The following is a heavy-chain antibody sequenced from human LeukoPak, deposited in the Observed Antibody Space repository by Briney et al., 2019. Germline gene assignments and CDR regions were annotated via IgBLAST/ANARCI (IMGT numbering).Heavy chain of an antibody. J-gene: IGHJ6*02. Sequence: GASVKVSCKASGYTFTSYAMNWVRQAPGQGLEWMGWINTNTGNPTYAQGFTGRFVFSLDTSVNTAYLQISSLKAEDTAVYYCAREGQAANYYGMDVWGQGTTVTVSS. CDR1: GYTFTSYA. V-gene: IGHV7-4-1*02. CDR2: INTNTGNP. CDR3: AREGQAANYYGMDV.